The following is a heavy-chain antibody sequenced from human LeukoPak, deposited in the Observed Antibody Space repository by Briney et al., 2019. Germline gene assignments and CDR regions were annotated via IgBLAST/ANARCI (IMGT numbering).Heavy chain of an antibody. Sequence: PGGSLRLSCAASGFTFSSYAMSWVRQAPGKGLEWVSAISGSGGSTYYADSVKGRFTISRDNSKNTLYLQMNSLRAEDTAVYYCAREAGRNIVVVPAAPFDYWGQGTLVTVSS. CDR3: AREAGRNIVVVPAAPFDY. D-gene: IGHD2-2*01. J-gene: IGHJ4*02. CDR1: GFTFSSYA. CDR2: ISGSGGST. V-gene: IGHV3-23*01.